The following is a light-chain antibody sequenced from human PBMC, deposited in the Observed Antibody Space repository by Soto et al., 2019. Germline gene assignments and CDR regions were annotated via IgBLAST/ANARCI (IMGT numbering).Light chain of an antibody. V-gene: IGLV1-44*01. J-gene: IGLJ3*02. CDR3: GAWDDSLNGWV. Sequence: QSVLTRPPSASGTPGQRVTITCSGSSSNLGSNSVNWYQQVPGTAPKLLISSDNQRPSGVPDRFSGSQSGTSASLAISGLQSEDEADYHCGAWDDSLNGWVFGGGTQLTVL. CDR1: SSNLGSNS. CDR2: SDN.